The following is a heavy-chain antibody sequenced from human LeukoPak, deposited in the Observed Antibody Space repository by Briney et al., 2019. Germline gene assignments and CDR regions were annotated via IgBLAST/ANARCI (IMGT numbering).Heavy chain of an antibody. CDR3: ARHYYGTVDY. Sequence: AESLKISCKGSGYSFTSYWIGWVRQMPGTRLEWMGIIYPVDSDTRYSPSFQRQVTISADKSISTAYLQWSSLKASDTAMYYCARHYYGTVDYWGEGTLVTVSS. CDR1: GYSFTSYW. V-gene: IGHV5-51*01. J-gene: IGHJ4*02. D-gene: IGHD3-10*01. CDR2: IYPVDSDT.